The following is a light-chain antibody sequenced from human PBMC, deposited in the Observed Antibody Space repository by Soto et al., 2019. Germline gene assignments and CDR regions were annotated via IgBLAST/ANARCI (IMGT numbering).Light chain of an antibody. CDR2: GAS. CDR3: QQYGGSPYS. CDR1: QSVSSSY. V-gene: IGKV3-20*01. Sequence: EIVLTQSPGTLSLSPGERATLSCRASQSVSSSYFAWYQQKPGQAPRLLISGASSRATGIPDRFSGSGSGTDFTLTISTLEPEDFAVYYCQQYGGSPYSFGQGTKLEIK. J-gene: IGKJ2*03.